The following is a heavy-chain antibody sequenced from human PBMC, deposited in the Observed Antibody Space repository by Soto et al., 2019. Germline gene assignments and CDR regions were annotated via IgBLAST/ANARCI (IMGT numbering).Heavy chain of an antibody. V-gene: IGHV1-3*01. CDR2: INAGNGNT. CDR3: ARGVAGPLHWFDP. J-gene: IGHJ5*02. D-gene: IGHD6-19*01. Sequence: ASVKVSCKASGYTFTSYSMHWVRQAPGKRLEWMGWINAGNGNTKYSQKFQGRVTITRDTSASTAYMELSSLRSEDTAVYYCARGVAGPLHWFDPWGQGTLVTVSS. CDR1: GYTFTSYS.